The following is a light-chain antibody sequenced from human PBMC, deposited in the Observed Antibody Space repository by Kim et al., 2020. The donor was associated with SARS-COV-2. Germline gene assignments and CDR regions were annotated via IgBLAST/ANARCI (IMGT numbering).Light chain of an antibody. CDR2: SKN. CDR1: SLTSYF. J-gene: IGLJ3*02. V-gene: IGLV3-19*01. Sequence: GQTVRKTCQGDSLTSYFANRFQQKPGQAPLHVIYSKNSRPSGIPARFSGSSSGKTASLIITGAQAEDEADYYCSSRDTSSDNPNWVFGGGTQLTVL. CDR3: SSRDTSSDNPNWV.